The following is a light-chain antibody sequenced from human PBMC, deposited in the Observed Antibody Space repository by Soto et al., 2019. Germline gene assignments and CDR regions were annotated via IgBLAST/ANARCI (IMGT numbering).Light chain of an antibody. CDR3: QQYTYSPWT. CDR1: QSVSSGY. CDR2: GAS. J-gene: IGKJ1*01. V-gene: IGKV3-20*01. Sequence: EVVLTQSPGTLSLSPGERATLSCRASQSVSSGYLGWYQQKPGQAPRLLIYGASSRATGIPDRFSGSGSGTDFALTIGRLEPEDFAVYFCQQYTYSPWTFGQGTKVEIK.